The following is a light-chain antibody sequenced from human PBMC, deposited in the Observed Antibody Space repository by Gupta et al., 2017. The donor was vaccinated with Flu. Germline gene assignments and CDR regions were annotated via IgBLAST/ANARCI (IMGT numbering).Light chain of an antibody. V-gene: IGKV4-1*01. Sequence: NCKSSQSVLYSSNNKYYLAWYQQKPGQPPKLLIYWASTRESGVPDRFSGSGSGTDFTLTISSLQAEDVAVYYCQQYYSSPRTFGQGTKVEIK. CDR3: QQYYSSPRT. CDR2: WAS. J-gene: IGKJ1*01. CDR1: QSVLYSSNNKYY.